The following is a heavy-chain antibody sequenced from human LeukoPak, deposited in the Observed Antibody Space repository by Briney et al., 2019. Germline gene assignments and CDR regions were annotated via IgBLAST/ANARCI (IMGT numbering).Heavy chain of an antibody. Sequence: GGSLRLSCAASGFTFSRHSMNWVRQAPGKGLEWVASINQDESRKYYVDSAEGRFTISRDNAKNSLYLQLNSLRAEDTALYYCAKGPSGSYYGFDMWGQGTMVTVSS. CDR3: AKGPSGSYYGFDM. V-gene: IGHV3-7*04. J-gene: IGHJ3*02. CDR2: INQDESRK. D-gene: IGHD3-10*01. CDR1: GFTFSRHS.